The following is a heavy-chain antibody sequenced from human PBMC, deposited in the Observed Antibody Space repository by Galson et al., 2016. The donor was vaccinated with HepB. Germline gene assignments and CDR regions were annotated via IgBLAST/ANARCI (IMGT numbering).Heavy chain of an antibody. V-gene: IGHV3-21*01. CDR1: GFTFTRYT. CDR3: ARTPGYSGTWYDAFDI. Sequence: SLRLSCAATGFTFTRYTMNWVRQSPGKGLEWVSSISGGSSYKYYADSVKGRFTISRDNSKNSLYLQMNSLRAEDTAIYFCARTPGYSGTWYDAFDIWGPGTIVTVSP. D-gene: IGHD6-13*01. J-gene: IGHJ3*02. CDR2: ISGGSSYK.